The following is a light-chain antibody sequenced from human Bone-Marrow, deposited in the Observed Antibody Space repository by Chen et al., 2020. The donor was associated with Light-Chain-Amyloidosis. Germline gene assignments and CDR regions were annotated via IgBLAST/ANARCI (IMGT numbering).Light chain of an antibody. V-gene: IGLV3-21*02. CDR1: HIGSTR. CDR2: DDS. J-gene: IGLJ3*02. CDR3: QVWDRGSDRPV. Sequence: SYVLTQPSSVSVAPGPTATIACGGNHIGSTRVHWYQQTPGQAPLLVVYDDSDRPSGIPERLSGANSGNTATLTISRVEAGEEADYYCQVWDRGSDRPVFGGGTKLTVL.